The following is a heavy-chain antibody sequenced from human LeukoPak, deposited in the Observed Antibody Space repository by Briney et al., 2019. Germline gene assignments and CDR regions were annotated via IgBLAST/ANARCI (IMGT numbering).Heavy chain of an antibody. CDR2: IYYSGST. J-gene: IGHJ4*02. V-gene: IGHV4-39*01. CDR1: GGSISSSSYY. D-gene: IGHD3-22*01. Sequence: SETLSLTCTVSGGSISSSSYYWGWIRQPPGKGLEWIGSIYYSGSTYYNPSLKSRVTISVDTSKNQFSLKLSSVTAADTAVYYCARQKTYYYDSSGWYWGQGTLSPSPQ. CDR3: ARQKTYYYDSSGWY.